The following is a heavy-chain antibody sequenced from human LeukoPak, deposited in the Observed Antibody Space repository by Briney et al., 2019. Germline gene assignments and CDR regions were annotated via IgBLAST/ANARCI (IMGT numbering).Heavy chain of an antibody. CDR2: IYYSGST. CDR3: ARDRGGSYFDC. D-gene: IGHD3-16*01. CDR1: GGSISSYY. V-gene: IGHV4-59*01. J-gene: IGHJ4*02. Sequence: SETLSLTCTVSGGSISSYYWSWIRQSPGKGLEWIGYIYYSGSTNYNPSLKSRVTISVDTSKNQFSLKLSSVTAADTAVYYCARDRGGSYFDCWGQGTLVTVSS.